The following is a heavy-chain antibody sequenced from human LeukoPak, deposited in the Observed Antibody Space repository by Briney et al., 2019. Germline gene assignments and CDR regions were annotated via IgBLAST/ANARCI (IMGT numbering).Heavy chain of an antibody. CDR2: INSDGSST. D-gene: IGHD6-13*01. CDR3: AKYGSSWPYYYYYGMDV. V-gene: IGHV3-74*01. CDR1: GFTFSSYW. J-gene: IGHJ6*02. Sequence: GGSLRLSCAASGFTFSSYWMHWVRQAPGKGLVWVSRINSDGSSTSYADSVKGRFTISRDNSKNTLYLQMNSLRAEDTAVYYCAKYGSSWPYYYYYGMDVWGQGTTVTVSS.